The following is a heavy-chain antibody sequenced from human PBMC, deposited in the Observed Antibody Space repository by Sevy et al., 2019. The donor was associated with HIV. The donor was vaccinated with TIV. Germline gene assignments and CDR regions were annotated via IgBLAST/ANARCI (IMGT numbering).Heavy chain of an antibody. V-gene: IGHV1-8*01. CDR2: INPNTGKT. Sequence: ASVKVSCETSGYTFTSYEIYWVRLVSGQGLEYMGWINPNTGKTGYVQKFQGRFTMTVDTSKTTAYMELSNLKPDDTAMYYCSRRAFNDYWGQGTLVTVSS. CDR3: SRRAFNDY. J-gene: IGHJ4*02. CDR1: GYTFTSYE.